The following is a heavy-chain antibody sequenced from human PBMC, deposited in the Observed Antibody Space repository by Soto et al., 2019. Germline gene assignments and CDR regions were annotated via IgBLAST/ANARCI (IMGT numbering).Heavy chain of an antibody. D-gene: IGHD4-17*01. V-gene: IGHV4-30-4*01. J-gene: IGHJ4*02. CDR2: IYYSGYT. CDR1: GDSFSSADYN. CDR3: ARWSDYVALDY. Sequence: QVLLQESGPGLVKPSQTLSLTCTVSGDSFSSADYNWSWIRPPPGKGLERIGYIYYSGYTNNNPPLQKRLTMSVDTSKNQFCLTLSSVTAADTAKYYCARWSDYVALDYWRQGTRVTAS.